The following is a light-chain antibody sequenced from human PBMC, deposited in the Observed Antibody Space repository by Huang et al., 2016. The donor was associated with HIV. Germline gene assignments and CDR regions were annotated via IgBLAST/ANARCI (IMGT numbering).Light chain of an antibody. CDR1: QSLLYSNRYIV. V-gene: IGKV2-28*01. CDR2: LAS. J-gene: IGKJ2*01. Sequence: DIVLSQSPLSLPVTPGEPASISCRASQSLLYSNRYIVLGWYLQKPGQYPQLLIYLASRRAPGVPDRVSGSGSGTDFTLKISRMEAEDVGIYYCMQSLQTPRTFGQGTKVEIK. CDR3: MQSLQTPRT.